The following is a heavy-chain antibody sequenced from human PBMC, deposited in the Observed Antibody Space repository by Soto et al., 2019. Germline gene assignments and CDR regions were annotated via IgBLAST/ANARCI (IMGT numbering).Heavy chain of an antibody. CDR3: ASGGSSNSFDP. D-gene: IGHD1-26*01. V-gene: IGHV4-30-4*01. CDR2: IYYAGSA. J-gene: IGHJ5*02. Sequence: VQLQESGPGLVKPSQTLSLTCTVSSGSISSADYYWSWIRQPPGKGLEWIGYIYYAGSAYYNPSLMSRVTTSVETSKNQVALKVTSVTAAGTAVYYCASGGSSNSFDPWGQGTLVTVSS. CDR1: SGSISSADYY.